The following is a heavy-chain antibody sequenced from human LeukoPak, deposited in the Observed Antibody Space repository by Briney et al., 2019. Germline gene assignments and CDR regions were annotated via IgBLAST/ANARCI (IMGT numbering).Heavy chain of an antibody. V-gene: IGHV1-69*13. D-gene: IGHD3-10*01. CDR2: NIPTVGTA. J-gene: IGHJ4*02. Sequence: ASVKVSCKASGGTFSSYAISWVRQAPGQGLEWMGGNIPTVGTANYAQKVQGRVTITADESTSTAYMELSSLRSEDTAVYYCARDALSGSFFDYWGQGTLVTVSS. CDR3: ARDALSGSFFDY. CDR1: GGTFSSYA.